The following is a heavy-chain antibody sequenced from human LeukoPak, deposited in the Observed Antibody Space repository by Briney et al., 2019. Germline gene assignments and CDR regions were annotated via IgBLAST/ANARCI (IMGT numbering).Heavy chain of an antibody. CDR2: ISYDGSNK. V-gene: IGHV3-30*18. Sequence: GRSLRLSCAASGFTFSSYGMHWVRQAPGKGLEWVAVISYDGSNKYYADSVKGRFTTSRDNSKNTLYLQMNSLRAEDTAVYYCVKDYGDYGEVGILDYWGQGTLVTVSS. J-gene: IGHJ4*02. CDR1: GFTFSSYG. D-gene: IGHD4-17*01. CDR3: VKDYGDYGEVGILDY.